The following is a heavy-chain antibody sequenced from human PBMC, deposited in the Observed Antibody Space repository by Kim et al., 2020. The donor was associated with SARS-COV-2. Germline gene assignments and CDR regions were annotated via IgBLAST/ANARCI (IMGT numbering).Heavy chain of an antibody. CDR2: ISSSSSTI. CDR1: GFTFSSYS. Sequence: GGSLRLSCAASGFTFSSYSMNWVRQAPGKGLEWVSYISSSSSTIYYADSVKGRFTISRDNAKNSLYLQMNSLRDEDTAVYYCARDHSGITVSDAFDIWGQGTMVTVSS. V-gene: IGHV3-48*02. J-gene: IGHJ3*02. D-gene: IGHD1-20*01. CDR3: ARDHSGITVSDAFDI.